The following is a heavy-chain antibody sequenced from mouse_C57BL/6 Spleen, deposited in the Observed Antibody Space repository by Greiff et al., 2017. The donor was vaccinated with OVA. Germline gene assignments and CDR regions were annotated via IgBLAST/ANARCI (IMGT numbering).Heavy chain of an antibody. CDR3: ARRWGGLFYAMDY. CDR2: IDPSDSYT. D-gene: IGHD2-3*01. CDR1: GYTFTSYW. J-gene: IGHJ4*01. V-gene: IGHV1-50*01. Sequence: QVQLQQPGAELVKPGASVKLSCKASGYTFTSYWLQWVKQRPGQGLEWIGEIDPSDSYTNYNQKFKGKATLTVDPSSSTAYMQLSSLTSEDSAVYYCARRWGGLFYAMDYWGQGTSVTVSS.